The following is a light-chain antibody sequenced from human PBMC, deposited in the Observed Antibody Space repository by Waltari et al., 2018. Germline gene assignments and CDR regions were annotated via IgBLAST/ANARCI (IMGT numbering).Light chain of an antibody. Sequence: DIQMTQSPSSLSASAGDTVTITCQASQDIGNYLNWYQQKPGEAPKHLIYAAFNLETGVPSRFSGSGSGTDFTFTISSLQPEDIATYYCQQHQNLPWTFGQGTKVEIK. J-gene: IGKJ1*01. CDR1: QDIGNY. CDR3: QQHQNLPWT. V-gene: IGKV1-33*01. CDR2: AAF.